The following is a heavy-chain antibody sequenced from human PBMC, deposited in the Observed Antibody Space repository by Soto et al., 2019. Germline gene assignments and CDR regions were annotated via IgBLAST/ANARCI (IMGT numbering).Heavy chain of an antibody. CDR1: GYTLTELS. Sequence: EASVQVSCKVSGYTLTELSMHWVRQAPGKGFEWMGGFDPEDGETIYAQKFQGRVTMTEDTSTDTAYMELSSLRSEDTAVYYCATGIVLMVYAIPGAFDIWGQGTMVTVSS. V-gene: IGHV1-24*01. CDR3: ATGIVLMVYAIPGAFDI. J-gene: IGHJ3*02. D-gene: IGHD2-8*01. CDR2: FDPEDGET.